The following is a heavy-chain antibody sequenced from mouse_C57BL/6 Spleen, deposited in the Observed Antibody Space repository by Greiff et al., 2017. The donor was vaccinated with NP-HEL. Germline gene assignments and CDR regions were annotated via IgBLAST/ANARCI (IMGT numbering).Heavy chain of an antibody. J-gene: IGHJ1*03. Sequence: QVQLKESGAELARPGASVKMSCKASGYTFTSYTMHWVKQRPGQGLEWIGYINPSSGYTKYNQKFKDKATLTADKSSSTAYMQLSSLTSEDSAVYYCARITTDWYFDVWGTGTTVTVSS. CDR1: GYTFTSYT. CDR3: ARITTDWYFDV. V-gene: IGHV1-4*01. CDR2: INPSSGYT. D-gene: IGHD1-1*01.